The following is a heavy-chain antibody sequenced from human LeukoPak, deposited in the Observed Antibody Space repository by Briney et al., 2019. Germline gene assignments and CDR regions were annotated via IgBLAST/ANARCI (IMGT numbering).Heavy chain of an antibody. CDR3: ARPLGGPDDAFDI. D-gene: IGHD1-14*01. Sequence: GSLRLSCAASGFTFSSYEMNWVRQPPGKGLEWIGSIYYSGSTYYNPSLKSRVTISVDTSKNQFSLKLSSVTAADTAVYYCARPLGGPDDAFDIWGQGTMVTVSS. CDR2: IYYSGST. CDR1: GFTFSSYE. J-gene: IGHJ3*02. V-gene: IGHV4-39*01.